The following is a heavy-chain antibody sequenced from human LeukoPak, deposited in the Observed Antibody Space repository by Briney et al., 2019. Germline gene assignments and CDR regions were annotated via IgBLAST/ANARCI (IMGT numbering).Heavy chain of an antibody. V-gene: IGHV1-2*02. J-gene: IGHJ6*02. CDR2: INPNSGGT. CDR1: GYTFTGYY. Sequence: GASVKVSCKASGYTFTGYYMHWVRQAPGQGLEWMGWINPNSGGTNYAQKFQGRVTMTRDTSISTAYMELSRLGSDDTAVYYCARDPFAMIVVVSGMDVWGQGTTVTVSS. D-gene: IGHD3-22*01. CDR3: ARDPFAMIVVVSGMDV.